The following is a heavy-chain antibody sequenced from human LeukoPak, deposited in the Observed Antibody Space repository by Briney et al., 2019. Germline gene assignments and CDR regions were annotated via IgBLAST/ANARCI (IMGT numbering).Heavy chain of an antibody. CDR2: ISGSGGST. D-gene: IGHD3-22*01. Sequence: PGGTLRLSCAASGFTFSSYGMSWVRQAPGKGLEWVSAISGSGGSTYYADSVKGRFTISRDNSKNTLYLQMNSLRAEDTAVYYCAKDARYYYDSSGYYYLWYFDLRGRGTLVTVSS. J-gene: IGHJ2*01. CDR3: AKDARYYYDSSGYYYLWYFDL. CDR1: GFTFSSYG. V-gene: IGHV3-23*01.